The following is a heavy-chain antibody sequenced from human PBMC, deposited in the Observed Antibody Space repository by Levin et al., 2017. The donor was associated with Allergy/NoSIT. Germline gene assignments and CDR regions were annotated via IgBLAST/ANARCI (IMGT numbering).Heavy chain of an antibody. CDR1: GGSISSSSYY. J-gene: IGHJ5*02. D-gene: IGHD4-17*01. V-gene: IGHV4-39*01. CDR3: ARIYGDYETDWFDP. CDR2: IYYSGST. Sequence: SETLSLTCTVSGGSISSSSYYWGWIRQPPGKGLEWIGSIYYSGSTYYNPSLKSRVTISVDTSKNQFSLKLSSVTAADTAVYYCARIYGDYETDWFDPWGQGTLVTVSS.